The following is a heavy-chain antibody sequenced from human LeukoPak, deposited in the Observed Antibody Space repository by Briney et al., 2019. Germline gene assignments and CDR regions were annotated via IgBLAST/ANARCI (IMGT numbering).Heavy chain of an antibody. CDR3: ARRYHFDSSGLHWRSPFDI. Sequence: GGSLRLSCAASGFTFSSFWMTWVRQAPGKGLEWVANIRQDGGETYYVDSVKGRFTISRDNAKTSLYLQMTSLRAEDVAVYYCARRYHFDSSGLHWRSPFDIWGQGTMVAVSS. CDR2: IRQDGGET. J-gene: IGHJ3*02. CDR1: GFTFSSFW. V-gene: IGHV3-7*01. D-gene: IGHD3-22*01.